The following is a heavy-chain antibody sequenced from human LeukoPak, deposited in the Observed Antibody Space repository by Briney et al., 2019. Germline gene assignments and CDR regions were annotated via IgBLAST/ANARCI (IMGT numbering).Heavy chain of an antibody. J-gene: IGHJ4*02. CDR2: IYYSGST. V-gene: IGHV4-30-4*07. CDR3: AREYYDILTGYRYFDY. CDR1: GGSISSGGYS. D-gene: IGHD3-9*01. Sequence: SETLSLTCAVSGGSISSGGYSWSWIRQPPGKGLEWIGYIYYSGSTYYNPSLKSRVTISVDTSKNQFSLKLSSVTAADTAVYYCAREYYDILTGYRYFDYWGQGTLVTVSS.